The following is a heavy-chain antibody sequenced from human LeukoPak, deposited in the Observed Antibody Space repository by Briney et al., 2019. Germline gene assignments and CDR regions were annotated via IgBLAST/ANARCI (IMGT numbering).Heavy chain of an antibody. V-gene: IGHV1-69*13. Sequence: SVKVSCKASGGTFISYAISWVRQAPGQGLEWMGGIIPIFGTANYAQKFQGRVTITADESTSTAYMELSSPRSEDTAVYYCARESGSGSTFDYWGQGALVTVSS. CDR1: GGTFISYA. CDR3: ARESGSGSTFDY. CDR2: IIPIFGTA. D-gene: IGHD5-12*01. J-gene: IGHJ4*02.